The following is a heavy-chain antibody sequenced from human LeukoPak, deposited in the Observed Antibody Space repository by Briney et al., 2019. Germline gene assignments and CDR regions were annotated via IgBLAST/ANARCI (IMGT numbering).Heavy chain of an antibody. CDR3: ARRSAPGPAAMAPDAFDI. CDR2: IYPGDSDT. Sequence: GESLKISCKGSGYSFTSYWIGWVRQMPGKGLEWMGIIYPGDSDTRYSPSFQGQVTISADKSISTAYLQWSSLKASDTAMYYCARRSAPGPAAMAPDAFDIWGQGTMVTVSS. V-gene: IGHV5-51*01. CDR1: GYSFTSYW. J-gene: IGHJ3*02. D-gene: IGHD2-2*01.